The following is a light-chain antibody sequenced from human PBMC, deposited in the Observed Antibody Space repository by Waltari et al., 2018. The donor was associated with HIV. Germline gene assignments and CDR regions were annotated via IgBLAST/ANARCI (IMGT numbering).Light chain of an antibody. CDR1: SSDVGGYNY. CDR2: EVS. V-gene: IGLV2-14*01. Sequence: QSALTQPASVSGSPGQSITISCTGTSSDVGGYNYVSWYQQHQGTAPKLLMYEVSIRPAGVSNRFSGSKSGNTASLTISGLQAEDEADYYCNSYTSSTTRVFGTGTKVTVL. CDR3: NSYTSSTTRV. J-gene: IGLJ1*01.